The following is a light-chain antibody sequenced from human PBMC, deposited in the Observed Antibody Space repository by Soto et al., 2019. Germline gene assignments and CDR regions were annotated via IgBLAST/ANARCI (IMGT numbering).Light chain of an antibody. CDR3: QQRNMWPRT. V-gene: IGKV3-11*01. J-gene: IGKJ1*01. Sequence: EIVLTQSPATLSLSPGERATLSCRASQNIDSDLAWYQQRPGQPPRLLIYDASNRATGIPARFGGSGSGADFTLSISSLEPEDFAVYHCQQRNMWPRTFGQGTRVEIK. CDR2: DAS. CDR1: QNIDSD.